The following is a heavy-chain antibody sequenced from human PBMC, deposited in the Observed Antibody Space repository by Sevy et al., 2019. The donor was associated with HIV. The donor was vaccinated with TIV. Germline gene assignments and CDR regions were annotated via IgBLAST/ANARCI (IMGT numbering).Heavy chain of an antibody. V-gene: IGHV3-33*01. CDR2: IWSDGAYQ. Sequence: GGSLRLSCAAAGFTFSSYAMHWVRQAPGKGLEWVAIIWSDGAYQYHGDSVKGRFTISRDNSKNTLYLQMNSLRVEDTAVYYCARGGYYYITAADYAFVSWGQGTLVTASS. CDR3: ARGGYYYITAADYAFVS. D-gene: IGHD3-16*01. J-gene: IGHJ4*02. CDR1: GFTFSSYA.